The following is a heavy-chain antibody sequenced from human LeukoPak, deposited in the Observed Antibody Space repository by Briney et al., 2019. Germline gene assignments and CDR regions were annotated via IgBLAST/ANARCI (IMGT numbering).Heavy chain of an antibody. Sequence: PSQTLSLTCTVSGGSISSGSYYWSWIRQPAGKGLEWIGRIYTSGSTNYNPSLKSRVTISVDASKNQVALKLSSVTAADTAVYFCASSKRGGGSGYWGQGTLVTVSS. CDR2: IYTSGST. J-gene: IGHJ4*02. CDR3: ASSKRGGGSGY. CDR1: GGSISSGSYY. V-gene: IGHV4-61*02. D-gene: IGHD2-15*01.